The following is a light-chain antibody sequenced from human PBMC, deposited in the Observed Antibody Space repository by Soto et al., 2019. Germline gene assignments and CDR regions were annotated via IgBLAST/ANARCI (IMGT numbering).Light chain of an antibody. CDR2: DAS. J-gene: IGKJ5*01. CDR1: QSVSSY. CDR3: QQRSNWLIT. Sequence: DIVLTQSPATLSLSPVERATLSCRASQSVSSYLAWYQQKPGQAPRLLIYDASNRATGIPARFSGSGSGTDFTLTISSLEPEDFAVYYCQQRSNWLITFGQGTRLE. V-gene: IGKV3-11*01.